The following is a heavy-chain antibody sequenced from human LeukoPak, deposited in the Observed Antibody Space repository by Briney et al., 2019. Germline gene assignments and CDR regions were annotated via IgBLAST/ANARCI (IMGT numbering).Heavy chain of an antibody. V-gene: IGHV1-18*01. CDR1: GYTFTSYG. Sequence: ASVTVSCKASGYTFTSYGISWVRQAPGQGLEWMGWISAYNGNTNYAQKLQGRVTMTTDTSTSTAYMELRSLRSDDTAVYYCARGPGQQLVYYFDYWGQGTLVTVSS. D-gene: IGHD6-13*01. CDR2: ISAYNGNT. CDR3: ARGPGQQLVYYFDY. J-gene: IGHJ4*02.